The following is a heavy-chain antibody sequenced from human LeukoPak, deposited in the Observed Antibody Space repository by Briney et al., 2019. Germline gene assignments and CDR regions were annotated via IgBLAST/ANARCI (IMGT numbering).Heavy chain of an antibody. CDR1: GFTFSSYG. D-gene: IGHD1-1*01. V-gene: IGHV3-30*02. CDR3: AKVGQLEWAQDDAFDI. Sequence: PGGSLRLSCAASGFTFSSYGMHWVRQAPGKGLEWVAFIRYDGSNKYYADSVKGRFTISRDNSKNTLYLQMNSPRAEDTAVYYCAKVGQLEWAQDDAFDIWGQGTMVTVSS. J-gene: IGHJ3*02. CDR2: IRYDGSNK.